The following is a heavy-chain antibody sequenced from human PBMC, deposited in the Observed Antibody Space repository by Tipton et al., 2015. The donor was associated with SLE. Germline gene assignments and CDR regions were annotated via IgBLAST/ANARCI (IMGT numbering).Heavy chain of an antibody. CDR2: IYYSGST. CDR3: ASYGVALDY. V-gene: IGHV4-59*01. Sequence: TLSLTCTVSGGSISSYYWSWIRQPPGKGLEWTGYIYYSGSTNYNPSLKSRVTISVDTSKNQFSLKLSSVTAADTAVYYCASYGVALDYWGQGTLVTVSS. D-gene: IGHD3-3*01. J-gene: IGHJ4*02. CDR1: GGSISSYY.